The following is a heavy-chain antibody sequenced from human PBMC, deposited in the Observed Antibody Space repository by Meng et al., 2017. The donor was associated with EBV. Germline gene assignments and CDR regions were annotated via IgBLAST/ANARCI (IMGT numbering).Heavy chain of an antibody. CDR2: IIPIFGTA. J-gene: IGHJ4*02. D-gene: IGHD6-13*01. Sequence: VDVVHTGDEGEDPGSSGKSCCKAFGGPLSIYAISWVRQAPGQGLEWMGGIIPIFGTANYAQKFQGRVTITADKSTSTAYMELSSLRSEDTAVYYCARAEIAAAGRLDYWGQGTLVTVSS. V-gene: IGHV1-69*06. CDR1: GGPLSIYA. CDR3: ARAEIAAAGRLDY.